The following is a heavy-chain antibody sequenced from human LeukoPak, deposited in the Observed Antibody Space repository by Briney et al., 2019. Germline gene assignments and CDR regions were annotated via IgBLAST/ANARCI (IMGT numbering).Heavy chain of an antibody. J-gene: IGHJ4*02. CDR1: GYSFTTHW. CDR3: ARSGYSSTWAFDY. Sequence: GESLKISCKGSGYSFTTHWIGWVRQMPGKGLEWMGIIYPGDSDTKYSPSFQGQVTISVDKSIRTAYLQWSSLKATDTAMYYCARSGYSSTWAFDYWGQGTLVTVSS. V-gene: IGHV5-51*01. D-gene: IGHD6-13*01. CDR2: IYPGDSDT.